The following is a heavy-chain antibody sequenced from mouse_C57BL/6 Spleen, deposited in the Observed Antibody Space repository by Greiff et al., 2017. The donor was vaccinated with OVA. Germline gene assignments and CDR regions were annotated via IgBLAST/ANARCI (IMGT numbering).Heavy chain of an antibody. V-gene: IGHV1-69*01. CDR1: GYTFTSYW. CDR3: ARYLYYGSSYYFDY. Sequence: QVHVKQPGAELVMPGASVKLSCKASGYTFTSYWMHWVKQRPGQGLEWIGEIDPSDSYTNYNQKFKGKSTLTVDKSSSTAYMQLSSLTSEDSAVYYCARYLYYGSSYYFDYWGQGTTLTVSS. D-gene: IGHD1-1*01. CDR2: IDPSDSYT. J-gene: IGHJ2*01.